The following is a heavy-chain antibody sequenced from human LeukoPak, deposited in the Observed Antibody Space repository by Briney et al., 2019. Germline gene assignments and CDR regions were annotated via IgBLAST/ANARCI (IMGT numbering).Heavy chain of an antibody. Sequence: PSETLSLTCTVSGGSISSYYWSWIRQPPGKGLEWIGYIYCSGGTNYNPSLKSRVTISVDTSKNQFSLKLSSVTAADTAVYYCARCIAAASFDPWGQGTLVTVSS. CDR1: GGSISSYY. D-gene: IGHD6-13*01. CDR2: IYCSGGT. J-gene: IGHJ5*02. CDR3: ARCIAAASFDP. V-gene: IGHV4-59*08.